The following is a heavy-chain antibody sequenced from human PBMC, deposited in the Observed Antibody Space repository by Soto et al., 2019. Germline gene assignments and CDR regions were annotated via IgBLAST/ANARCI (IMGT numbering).Heavy chain of an antibody. CDR3: ARGGSESSAWYPWFDP. CDR2: ISSSGSTI. Sequence: QVQLLESGGALVKPGGSLRLSCAASGFTFSDYYMSWIRQAPGKGPEWVSYISSSGSTIHYAESVKGRFTISRDNANNSLFLQMNSLKDEDTAVYYCARGGSESSAWYPWFDPWGQGTLVTVSS. V-gene: IGHV3-11*01. CDR1: GFTFSDYY. J-gene: IGHJ5*02. D-gene: IGHD6-19*01.